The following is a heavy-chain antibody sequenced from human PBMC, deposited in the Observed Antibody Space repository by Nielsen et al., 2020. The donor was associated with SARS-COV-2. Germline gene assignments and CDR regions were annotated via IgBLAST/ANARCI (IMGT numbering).Heavy chain of an antibody. Sequence: GESLKISCAASGFTFSGSAMHWVRQASGKGLEWVGRIRSKANSYATAYAASVKGRFTISRDDSKNTAYLQMNSLKTEDTAVYYCTRQFTIFGEGYGMDVWGQGTTVTVSS. CDR3: TRQFTIFGEGYGMDV. D-gene: IGHD3-3*01. V-gene: IGHV3-73*01. CDR1: GFTFSGSA. J-gene: IGHJ6*02. CDR2: IRSKANSYAT.